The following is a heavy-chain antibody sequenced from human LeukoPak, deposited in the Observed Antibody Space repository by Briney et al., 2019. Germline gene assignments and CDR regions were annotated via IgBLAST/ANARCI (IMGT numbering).Heavy chain of an antibody. J-gene: IGHJ4*02. CDR1: GGSISSSSYC. CDR2: IYYSGNN. D-gene: IGHD2-2*01. CDR3: ATHISRYCGSTSCYPFFDF. Sequence: PSETLSLTCTVSGGSISSSSYCWGWIRPPPGQGLIWIGSIYYSGNNYHNPALKSCDTLSVDTSKNPFAAKMSSVTAAQTAVYYCATHISRYCGSTSCYPFFDFWGQGTLVTVSS. V-gene: IGHV4-39*01.